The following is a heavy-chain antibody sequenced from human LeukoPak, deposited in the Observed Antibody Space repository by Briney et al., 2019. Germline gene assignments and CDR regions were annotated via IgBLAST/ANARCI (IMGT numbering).Heavy chain of an antibody. CDR2: INPNSGGT. V-gene: IGHV1-2*02. CDR3: ARGQRPGRHYYDSSAMGY. J-gene: IGHJ4*02. Sequence: ASVKVSCKASGYTFTGYYMHWVRLAPGQGLEWMGWINPNSGGTNYAQRFQGRVTLTRDTSTSTVYLQLSSLRSEDTAVYYCARGQRPGRHYYDSSAMGYWGQGTLVTVSS. CDR1: GYTFTGYY. D-gene: IGHD3-22*01.